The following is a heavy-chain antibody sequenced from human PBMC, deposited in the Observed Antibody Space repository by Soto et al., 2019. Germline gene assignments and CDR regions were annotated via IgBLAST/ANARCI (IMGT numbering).Heavy chain of an antibody. Sequence: QVQLVQSGAEVKRPGSSVKVSCKASGDTFNFYSINWVRQAPGLGLEWMGRVNPIVSMSNYAKKFQGRVTMTADRSTSTPYMELSRLRSEDRAIYYCASSYGSGYRAFDYWGQGALVTVSS. CDR3: ASSYGSGYRAFDY. V-gene: IGHV1-69*02. CDR1: GDTFNFYS. CDR2: VNPIVSMS. J-gene: IGHJ4*02. D-gene: IGHD3-10*01.